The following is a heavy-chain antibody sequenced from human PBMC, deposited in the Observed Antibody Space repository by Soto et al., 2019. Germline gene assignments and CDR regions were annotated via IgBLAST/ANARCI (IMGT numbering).Heavy chain of an antibody. J-gene: IGHJ4*02. CDR1: SASISSGGHY. Sequence: SETLSLTCIVSSASISSGGHYWSWIRQHPGKGLEWIGYIYTSGSTYYNPSLKSRVTISMDTSKNQFSLKLTSVTAADTAVYFCARDDSSGYYFVYWGQGTLVTVS. D-gene: IGHD3-22*01. CDR2: IYTSGST. V-gene: IGHV4-31*03. CDR3: ARDDSSGYYFVY.